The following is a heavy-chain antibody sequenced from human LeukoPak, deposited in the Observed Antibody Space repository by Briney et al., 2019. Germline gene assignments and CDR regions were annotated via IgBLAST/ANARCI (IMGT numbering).Heavy chain of an antibody. D-gene: IGHD3-10*01. V-gene: IGHV3-23*01. Sequence: PGGSLRLSCAASGFTFSSYAMSWVRQAPGKGLEWVSAVSGSGGSTYYADSVKGRFTISRDNSKNTLYLQMNSLRAEDTAVYYCAKAHGSGSYYYYYYGMDVWGQGTTVTVSS. J-gene: IGHJ6*02. CDR3: AKAHGSGSYYYYYYGMDV. CDR1: GFTFSSYA. CDR2: VSGSGGST.